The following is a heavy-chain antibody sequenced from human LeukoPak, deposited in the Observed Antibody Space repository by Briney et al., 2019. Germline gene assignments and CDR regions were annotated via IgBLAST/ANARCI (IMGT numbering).Heavy chain of an antibody. J-gene: IGHJ4*02. V-gene: IGHV4-4*07. CDR2: IYTSGST. CDR1: GGSISSYY. D-gene: IGHD6-19*01. CDR3: ARVPSANGWYSNLFYYFDY. Sequence: TPSETLSLTCTVSGGSISSYYWSWIRQPAGKGLEWIGRIYTSGSTNYNPSLKSRVTMSVDTSKNQFSLKLSSVAAADTAVYYCARVPSANGWYSNLFYYFDYWGQGTLVTVSS.